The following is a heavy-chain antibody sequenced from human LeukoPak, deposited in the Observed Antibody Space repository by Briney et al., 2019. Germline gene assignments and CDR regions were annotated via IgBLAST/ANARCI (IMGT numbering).Heavy chain of an antibody. CDR2: INNDGSST. J-gene: IGHJ4*02. V-gene: IGHV3-74*01. Sequence: GGSLRLSCAASGFTFSSYWMHWVRQAPGKGLVWVSRINNDGSSTSYADSVKGRSTISRDNAKNTLYLQMNSLRAEDTAVYYCVSSYCSGGSCYSASGYWGQGTLVTVSS. D-gene: IGHD2-15*01. CDR1: GFTFSSYW. CDR3: VSSYCSGGSCYSASGY.